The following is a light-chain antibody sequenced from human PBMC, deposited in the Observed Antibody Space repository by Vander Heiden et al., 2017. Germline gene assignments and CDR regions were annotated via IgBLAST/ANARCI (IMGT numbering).Light chain of an antibody. J-gene: IGKJ4*01. CDR1: HGISTY. CDR3: QQANSLPLT. CDR2: GAS. Sequence: DIQMTQSPSSVSASVGDRVTITCRASHGISTYLVWYQQNPGKAPKLLIYGASSLQSGVPSRFSGSGSGTDFTLTISSQQPEDFATYYCQQANSLPLTFGGGTTVEI. V-gene: IGKV1D-12*01.